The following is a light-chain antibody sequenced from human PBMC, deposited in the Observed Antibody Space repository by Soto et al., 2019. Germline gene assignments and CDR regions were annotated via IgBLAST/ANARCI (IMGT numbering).Light chain of an antibody. CDR3: CSYAGSDTWV. CDR2: EAS. J-gene: IGLJ3*02. CDR1: SSDIGSYKL. V-gene: IGLV2-23*01. Sequence: QSALTQPASVSGSPGQSITISCTGTSSDIGSYKLVSWNQQHPGKAPQLMIYEASKRPSGVSSRFSGSKSGDTASLTISGLQPEDEADYYCCSYAGSDTWVFGGGTKVTVL.